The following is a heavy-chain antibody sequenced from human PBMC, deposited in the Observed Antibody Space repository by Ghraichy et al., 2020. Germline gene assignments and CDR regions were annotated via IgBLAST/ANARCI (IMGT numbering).Heavy chain of an antibody. CDR2: ISSSSSYI. Sequence: GGSLRLSCAASGFTFSSYSMNWVRQAPGKGLEWVSSISSSSSYIYYADSVKGRFTISRDNAKNSLYLQMNSLRAEDTAVYYCARDVELDTAMVFDAFDNWGQGTMVTVSS. J-gene: IGHJ3*02. CDR3: ARDVELDTAMVFDAFDN. CDR1: GFTFSSYS. D-gene: IGHD5-18*01. V-gene: IGHV3-21*01.